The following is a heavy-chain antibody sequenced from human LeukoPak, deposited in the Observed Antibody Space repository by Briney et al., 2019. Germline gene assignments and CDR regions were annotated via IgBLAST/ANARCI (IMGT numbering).Heavy chain of an antibody. CDR2: VNGDGSST. Sequence: GGSLRLSCAASGFTFSTYWMHWVRQAPGKGLVWVSRVNGDGSSTNYADSVKGRFTISRDNSKNTLYLQMNSLRAEDTAVYYCARSGNTQSNAGGYDLGLGYWGQGTLVTVSS. CDR1: GFTFSTYW. V-gene: IGHV3-74*01. J-gene: IGHJ4*02. D-gene: IGHD5-12*01. CDR3: ARSGNTQSNAGGYDLGLGY.